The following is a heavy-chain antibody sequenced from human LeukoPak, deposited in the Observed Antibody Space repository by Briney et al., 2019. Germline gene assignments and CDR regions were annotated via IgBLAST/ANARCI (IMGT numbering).Heavy chain of an antibody. CDR2: VNQDESSQ. D-gene: IGHD4-17*01. J-gene: IGHJ4*02. V-gene: IGHV3-7*01. Sequence: GGSLRLSCAASGFSFTTYWMGWVRQAPGKGLEWVANVNQDESSQYYVDAVRGRFIISRDNAKNSLNLQMNSLRGEDTAVYFCARPGPVTKDHYCDYWGQGTLVTVSS. CDR1: GFSFTTYW. CDR3: ARPGPVTKDHYCDY.